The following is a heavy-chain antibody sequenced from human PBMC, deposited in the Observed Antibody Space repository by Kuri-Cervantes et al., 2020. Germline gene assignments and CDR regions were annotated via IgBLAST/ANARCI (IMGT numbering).Heavy chain of an antibody. Sequence: GGSLRLSCAASGFTISSHAMHWVRQAPGKGLEWVAVISYDGSNQYYADSVKGRFTISRDNSKNTLYLQMNSLRDEDTAVYYCARDPYYHDIEATVKNDDYWGQGTLVTVSS. V-gene: IGHV3-30-3*01. J-gene: IGHJ4*02. D-gene: IGHD5-12*01. CDR2: ISYDGSNQ. CDR3: ARDPYYHDIEATVKNDDY. CDR1: GFTISSHA.